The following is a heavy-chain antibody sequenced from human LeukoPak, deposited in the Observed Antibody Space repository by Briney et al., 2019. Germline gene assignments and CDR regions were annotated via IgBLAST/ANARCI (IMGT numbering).Heavy chain of an antibody. D-gene: IGHD6-13*01. V-gene: IGHV3-21*01. Sequence: GGSLRLSCAASGFTFSSYSMNWVRQAPGKGLEWVSSISSSSSYIYYADSVKGRFTISRDNAKNSLYLQMNSLRAEDTAVYYCARDTFQQQLVLVGIYYYYGMDVWGQGTTVTVSS. CDR1: GFTFSSYS. CDR2: ISSSSSYI. J-gene: IGHJ6*02. CDR3: ARDTFQQQLVLVGIYYYYGMDV.